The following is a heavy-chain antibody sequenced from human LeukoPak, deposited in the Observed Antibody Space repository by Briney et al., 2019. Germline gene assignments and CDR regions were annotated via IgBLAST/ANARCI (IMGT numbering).Heavy chain of an antibody. J-gene: IGHJ4*02. Sequence: SVKVSCKASGGTFSSYAISWVRQAPGQGLEWMGRIIPIFGTANYAQKFQGRVTITTDESTSTAHMELSSLRSEDTAVYYCARDHLSLQYFDYWGQGTLVTVSS. V-gene: IGHV1-69*05. CDR3: ARDHLSLQYFDY. CDR1: GGTFSSYA. D-gene: IGHD4-11*01. CDR2: IIPIFGTA.